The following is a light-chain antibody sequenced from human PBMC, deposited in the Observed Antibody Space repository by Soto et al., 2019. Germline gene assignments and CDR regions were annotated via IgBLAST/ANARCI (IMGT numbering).Light chain of an antibody. Sequence: QSVLTQPPSVSAAPGQKVTISCSGISSNIGNNYVSWYQQLPGTAPKLLIYDNNKRPSGIPDRFSGSKSGTSGTLGITGLQTGDEADYYCGTWDSSLSAGVFGGGTKVTVL. V-gene: IGLV1-51*01. CDR3: GTWDSSLSAGV. CDR2: DNN. J-gene: IGLJ2*01. CDR1: SSNIGNNY.